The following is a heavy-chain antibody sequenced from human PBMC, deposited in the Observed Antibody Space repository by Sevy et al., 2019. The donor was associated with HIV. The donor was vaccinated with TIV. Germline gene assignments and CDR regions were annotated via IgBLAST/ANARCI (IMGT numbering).Heavy chain of an antibody. D-gene: IGHD4-4*01. V-gene: IGHV3-11*06. CDR3: ATTTVPFNYYYYYYMDV. J-gene: IGHJ6*03. Sequence: GGSLRLSCAASGFTFSDYYMSWIRQAPGKGLEWVSYISSSSSYTNYADSVKGRFTISRDNAKNSLYLQKNSLRAEDTAVYYCATTTVPFNYYYYYYMDVWGKGTTVTVSS. CDR1: GFTFSDYY. CDR2: ISSSSSYT.